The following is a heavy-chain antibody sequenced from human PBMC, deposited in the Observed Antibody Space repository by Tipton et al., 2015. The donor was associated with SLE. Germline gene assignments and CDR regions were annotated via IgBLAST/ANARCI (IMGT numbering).Heavy chain of an antibody. CDR3: ARQGSTVTTYFDY. J-gene: IGHJ4*02. V-gene: IGHV4-39*01. CDR1: GGSISSSSYY. D-gene: IGHD4-17*01. Sequence: LRLSCTVSGGSISSSSYYWGWIRQPPGKGLEWIGSIYYSGSTYYNPSLNSRVTISVDTSRNQFSLKLSSVTAADTAVYYCARQGSTVTTYFDYWGQGSLVTVSS. CDR2: IYYSGST.